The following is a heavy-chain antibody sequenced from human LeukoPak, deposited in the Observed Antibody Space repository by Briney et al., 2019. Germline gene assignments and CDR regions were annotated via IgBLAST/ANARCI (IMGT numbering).Heavy chain of an antibody. CDR2: ISSSSSYM. J-gene: IGHJ4*02. CDR3: ARSLRLGELSLTDFDY. CDR1: GFTFSSYS. V-gene: IGHV3-21*01. D-gene: IGHD3-16*02. Sequence: GSLRLSCAASGFTFSSYSMNWVRQAPGKGLEWVSSISSSSSYMYYADSVKGRFTISRDNAKNSLYLQMNSLRAEDTAVYYCARSLRLGELSLTDFDYWGQGTLVTVSS.